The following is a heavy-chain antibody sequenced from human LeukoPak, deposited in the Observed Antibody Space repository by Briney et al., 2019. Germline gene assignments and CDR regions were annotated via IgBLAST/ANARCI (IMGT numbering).Heavy chain of an antibody. CDR3: ARDQYCSSTSCYAY. V-gene: IGHV3-66*01. CDR1: GFTVSSDY. Sequence: GGSLRLSCAASGFTVSSDYMSWVRQAPGKGLEWVSVIYSGGSTYYADSVKGRFTISRDNSKNTLYLQMNSLRAEDTAVYYCARDQYCSSTSCYAYWGQGTLVTVSS. D-gene: IGHD2-2*01. CDR2: IYSGGST. J-gene: IGHJ4*02.